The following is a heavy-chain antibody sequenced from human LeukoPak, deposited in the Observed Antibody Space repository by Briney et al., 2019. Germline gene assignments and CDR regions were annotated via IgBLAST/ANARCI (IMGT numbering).Heavy chain of an antibody. D-gene: IGHD3-10*01. Sequence: PVRSLRLSCAASGFTFSSYAMHWVRQGPGKRLEWVAVISYDGRNKYYADSVKGRVTISRDNSKNTLYLQMNSLRAEDTAVYYCARNGGLWFGELLNWFDPWGQGNLVTVSS. CDR3: ARNGGLWFGELLNWFDP. CDR2: ISYDGRNK. V-gene: IGHV3-30*04. J-gene: IGHJ5*02. CDR1: GFTFSSYA.